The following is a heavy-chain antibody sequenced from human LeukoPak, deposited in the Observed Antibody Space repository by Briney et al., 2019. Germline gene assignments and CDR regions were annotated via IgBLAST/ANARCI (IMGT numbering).Heavy chain of an antibody. D-gene: IGHD3-9*01. V-gene: IGHV4-4*07. CDR2: IYTSGST. J-gene: IGHJ5*02. Sequence: SETLSLTCTVSGGSISGYYWSWIRQPAGKGLEWIGRIYTSGSTNYNPSLKSRVTMSVDTSKNQFSLKLSSVTAADTAVYYCAKSPEPYDILTGYLPWGQGTLVTVSS. CDR3: AKSPEPYDILTGYLP. CDR1: GGSISGYY.